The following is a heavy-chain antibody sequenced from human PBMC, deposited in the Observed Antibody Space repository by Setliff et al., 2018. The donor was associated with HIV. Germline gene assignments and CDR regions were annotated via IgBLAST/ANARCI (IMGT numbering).Heavy chain of an antibody. CDR3: ARELLRSWDGSENSYKPYYFDY. CDR2: IYNRGST. V-gene: IGHV4-38-2*02. J-gene: IGHJ4*02. D-gene: IGHD3-10*01. CDR1: GHAISSGYY. Sequence: SETLSLTCAVTGHAISSGYYWGWIRRPPGKGLEWIGSIYNRGSTYYNPSLKSRVTISVDTSKNQFSLKLSSVTAAGTAVYYCARELLRSWDGSENSYKPYYFDYWGQGTLVTVSS.